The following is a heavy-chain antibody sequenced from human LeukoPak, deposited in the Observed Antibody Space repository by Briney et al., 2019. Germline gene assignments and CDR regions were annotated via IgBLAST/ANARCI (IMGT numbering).Heavy chain of an antibody. J-gene: IGHJ6*02. CDR3: ARGHGYSSSPFDYYYYYGMDV. D-gene: IGHD6-13*01. V-gene: IGHV1-69*13. Sequence: TVKVSCKASGGTFSSYAISWVRQAPGQGLEWMGGIIIIFGTANYAQKFQGRVTITADESTSTAYMELSSLRSEDTAVYYCARGHGYSSSPFDYYYYYGMDVWGQGTTVTVSS. CDR1: GGTFSSYA. CDR2: IIIIFGTA.